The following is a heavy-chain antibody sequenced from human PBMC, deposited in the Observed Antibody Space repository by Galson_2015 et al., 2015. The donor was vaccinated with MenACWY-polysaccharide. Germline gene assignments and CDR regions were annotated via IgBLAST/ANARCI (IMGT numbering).Heavy chain of an antibody. J-gene: IGHJ3*01. V-gene: IGHV3-74*03. CDR3: ARGFCSGGTYLRWDDAFDF. D-gene: IGHD2-15*01. CDR2: INSDGSSA. CDR1: AFTLHRYI. Sequence: SLRLSCADSAFTLHRYIIHWVRQVPGKGLMWVSRINSDGSSATYADSVRGRLTFSRDNAKNTVYLQLNSLRVEDTAVYYCARGFCSGGTYLRWDDAFDFRGQGTMVIVSS.